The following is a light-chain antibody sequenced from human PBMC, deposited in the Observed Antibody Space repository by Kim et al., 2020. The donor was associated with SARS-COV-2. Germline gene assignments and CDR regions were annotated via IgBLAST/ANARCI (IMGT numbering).Light chain of an antibody. CDR1: ESVGAW. J-gene: IGKJ2*01. V-gene: IGKV1-5*03. Sequence: LYASVGDRVTISCRASESVGAWLAWYQQKPGKAPKLLIYHSSNLESGVPLRFSGSGFGTDFTLTITSLQPDDSATYYCQQYEHFSSFGQGTKLEI. CDR3: QQYEHFSS. CDR2: HSS.